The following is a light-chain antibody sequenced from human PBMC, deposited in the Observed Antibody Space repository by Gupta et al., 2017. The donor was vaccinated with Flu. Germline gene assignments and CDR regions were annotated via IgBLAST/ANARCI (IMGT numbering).Light chain of an antibody. CDR3: CSYAGSGTYV. J-gene: IGLJ1*01. CDR1: TSDVGSYNV. Sequence: QSALTQPASVSGSPGQSITISCTGTTSDVGSYNVVSWYQQHPGKAPKLMIYEVSQRPSGVSNRFSGSKSGNTASLTISGLQAEDEADYYCCSYAGSGTYVFGTGTKVTVL. CDR2: EVS. V-gene: IGLV2-23*02.